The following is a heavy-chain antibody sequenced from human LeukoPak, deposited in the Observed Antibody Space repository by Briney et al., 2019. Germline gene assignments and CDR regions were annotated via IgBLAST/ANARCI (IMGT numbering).Heavy chain of an antibody. CDR2: IYTSGST. V-gene: IGHV4-4*07. D-gene: IGHD2-2*01. CDR3: ARGVLSKYCSSTSCSLDY. CDR1: GDSISNYY. Sequence: SETLSLTCTVSGDSISNYYWSWIRQPAGKGLEWIGRIYTSGSTNYNPSLKGRVTMSVDTSKNQFSLKLSSVTAADTAVYYCARGVLSKYCSSTSCSLDYWGQGTLVTVSS. J-gene: IGHJ4*02.